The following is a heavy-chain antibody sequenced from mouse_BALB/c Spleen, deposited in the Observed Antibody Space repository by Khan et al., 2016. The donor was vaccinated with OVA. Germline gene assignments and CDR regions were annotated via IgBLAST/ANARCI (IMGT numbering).Heavy chain of an antibody. CDR1: GFNIKDTY. J-gene: IGHJ2*01. CDR3: ARRRNYYGSLDY. Sequence: VQLQQSGAELVKPGASVKLSCTASGFNIKDTYMHWVKQRPEQGLEWIGRIDPANGNTKYDPKFQGKATITADTSSNTAYLQLSRLTSEDTAVYYCARRRNYYGSLDYWGQGTTLTVSS. CDR2: IDPANGNT. D-gene: IGHD1-1*01. V-gene: IGHV14-3*02.